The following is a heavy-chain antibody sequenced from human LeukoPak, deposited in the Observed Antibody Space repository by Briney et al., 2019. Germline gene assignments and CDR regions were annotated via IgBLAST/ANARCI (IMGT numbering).Heavy chain of an antibody. CDR2: IYYSGST. Sequence: SESLSLTCTVSGGAISSYYWSWIRQPPGKGLEWIGYIYYSGSTNYNPSLKSRVTISVDTSKNQFSPKLSSVTAADTAVYYCARVSYSRGWYDGYFDYWGQGTLVTVSS. CDR1: GGAISSYY. D-gene: IGHD6-19*01. J-gene: IGHJ4*02. V-gene: IGHV4-59*13. CDR3: ARVSYSRGWYDGYFDY.